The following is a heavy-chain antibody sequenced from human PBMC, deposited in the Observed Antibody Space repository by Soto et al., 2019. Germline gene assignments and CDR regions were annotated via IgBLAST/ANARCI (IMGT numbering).Heavy chain of an antibody. CDR1: GGTFSSYA. J-gene: IGHJ6*02. Sequence: SVKVSCKASGGTFSSYAISWVRQAPGQGLEWMGGIIPIFGTANYAQKFQGRVTITADKSTSTAYMELSSLRSEDTAVYYCARGTVPYYYYGMDVWGQGTTVTVSS. CDR2: IIPIFGTA. V-gene: IGHV1-69*06. CDR3: ARGTVPYYYYGMDV. D-gene: IGHD4-4*01.